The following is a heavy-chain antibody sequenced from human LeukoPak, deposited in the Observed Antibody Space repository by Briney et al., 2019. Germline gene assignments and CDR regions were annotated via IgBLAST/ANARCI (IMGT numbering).Heavy chain of an antibody. CDR1: GGSISSSSYY. CDR2: ISSSSSTI. D-gene: IGHD2-2*01. J-gene: IGHJ4*02. Sequence: ETLSLTCTVSGGSISSSSYYWGWVRQAPGKGLEWVSYISSSSSTIYYADSVKGRFTISRDNAKNSLYLQMNSLRAEDTAVYYCARNLPAADYWGQGTLVTVSS. V-gene: IGHV3-48*04. CDR3: ARNLPAADY.